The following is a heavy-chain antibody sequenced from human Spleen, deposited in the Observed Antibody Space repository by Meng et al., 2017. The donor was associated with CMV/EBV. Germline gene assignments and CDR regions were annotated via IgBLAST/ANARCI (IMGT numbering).Heavy chain of an antibody. CDR1: GFNFKTYW. CDR3: ATVGSSTRLERD. J-gene: IGHJ4*02. V-gene: IGHV3-7*01. CDR2: IKEDGTEK. Sequence: GGSLRLSWAASGFNFKTYWMTWVRQAPGKGLEWVANIKEDGTEKNYVASVKGRFTIPRDNVKTSVYLQMNSLRADDTAVYYCATVGSSTRLERDWGQGTLVTVSS. D-gene: IGHD1-1*01.